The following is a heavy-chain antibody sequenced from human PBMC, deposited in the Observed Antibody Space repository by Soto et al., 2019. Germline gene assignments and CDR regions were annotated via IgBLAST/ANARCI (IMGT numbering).Heavy chain of an antibody. V-gene: IGHV3-33*01. CDR1: GFTFSSYG. CDR3: ARDGYCSVGSCYSVPVFDY. D-gene: IGHD2-15*01. CDR2: IWYDGSNK. J-gene: IGHJ4*02. Sequence: QVQLVESGGGVVQPGRSLRLSCAASGFTFSSYGMHWVRQAPGKGLEWVAVIWYDGSNKYYADSVKGRFTISRDNSKNTLYLQMNSLRAEDTAVYYCARDGYCSVGSCYSVPVFDYWGQGTLVTVSS.